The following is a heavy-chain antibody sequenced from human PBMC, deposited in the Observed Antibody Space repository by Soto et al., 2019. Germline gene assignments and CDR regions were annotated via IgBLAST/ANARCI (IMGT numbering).Heavy chain of an antibody. CDR3: ARAYYDFWSGYYYCYGMDV. Sequence: QVQLQQWGAGLLKPSETLSLTCAVYGGSFSGYYWSWIRQPPGKGLEWIGEINHSGSTNYNPSLKSRVTISVDTSKNQFSLKLSSVTAADTAVYYCARAYYDFWSGYYYCYGMDVWGQGTTVTVSS. CDR2: INHSGST. D-gene: IGHD3-3*01. V-gene: IGHV4-34*01. J-gene: IGHJ6*02. CDR1: GGSFSGYY.